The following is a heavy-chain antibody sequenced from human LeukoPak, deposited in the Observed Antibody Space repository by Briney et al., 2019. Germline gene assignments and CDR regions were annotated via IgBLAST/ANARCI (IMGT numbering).Heavy chain of an antibody. D-gene: IGHD3-22*01. J-gene: IGHJ4*02. CDR3: ARRRDYYDRSGYYYMDY. Sequence: GASVKVSCKASGYTFTSYDINWVRQATGQGLEWMGWMNPNSGNTDYAQKFQGRVTMTRNTSISTAYMELNSLRSEDTAIYYCARRRDYYDRSGYYYMDYWGQGTLVTVSS. CDR2: MNPNSGNT. V-gene: IGHV1-8*02. CDR1: GYTFTSYD.